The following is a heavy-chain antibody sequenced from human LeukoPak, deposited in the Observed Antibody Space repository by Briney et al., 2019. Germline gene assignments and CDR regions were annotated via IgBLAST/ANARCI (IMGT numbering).Heavy chain of an antibody. CDR2: IYTSGST. D-gene: IGHD3/OR15-3a*01. CDR1: GGSISSYY. CDR3: AGEAGFLDLEIDY. J-gene: IGHJ4*02. Sequence: PETLSLTCTVSGGSISSYYSSWIRQPAGKGLEWVGRIYTSGSTNYNPSLKSRVTMSVDTSKNQFSLKLSSVTAADTAVCYCAGEAGFLDLEIDYWGQGTLVTVSS. V-gene: IGHV4-4*07.